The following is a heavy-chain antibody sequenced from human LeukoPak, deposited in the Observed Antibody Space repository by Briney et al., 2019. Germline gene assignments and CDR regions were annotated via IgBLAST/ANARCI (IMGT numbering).Heavy chain of an antibody. CDR1: GGSISSYY. CDR3: ATDISSAGTDYFDY. CDR2: IYYIGIT. D-gene: IGHD6-13*01. J-gene: IGHJ4*02. Sequence: SETLSLTCTVSGGSISSYYWSWIRQPPGKGLEWIGYIYYIGITNYSPSLKSRVTISLDTSKNQFSLKLSSVIAANTAIYYCATDISSAGTDYFDYWGQGTLVTVSS. V-gene: IGHV4-59*01.